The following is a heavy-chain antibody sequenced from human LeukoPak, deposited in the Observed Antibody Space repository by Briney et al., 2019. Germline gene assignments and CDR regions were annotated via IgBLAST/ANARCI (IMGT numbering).Heavy chain of an antibody. D-gene: IGHD3-10*01. CDR2: MYSSGTT. V-gene: IGHV4-61*02. CDR1: GGSISSGSYS. Sequence: SQTLSLTCTVSGGSISSGSYSWNWIRQPAGKGLEWIGRMYSSGTTNYNPSLKSRVTISVDTSKNQFSLKLSSVTAADTAVYYCARGGLWANYYYYYMDVWGKGTTVTVSS. CDR3: ARGGLWANYYYYYMDV. J-gene: IGHJ6*03.